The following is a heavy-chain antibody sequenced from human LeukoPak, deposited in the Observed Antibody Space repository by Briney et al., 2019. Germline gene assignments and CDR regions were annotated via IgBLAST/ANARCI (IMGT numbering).Heavy chain of an antibody. CDR3: AREAAVAGNFDY. D-gene: IGHD6-19*01. V-gene: IGHV4-59*01. CDR2: IYYSGST. J-gene: IGHJ4*02. Sequence: SETLSLTCTVSGGSISSYYWSWIRQPPGKGLEWIGYIYYSGSTNYNPSLKSRVTISVDTSKNQFSLKLSSVTAADTTVYYCAREAAVAGNFDYWGQGTLVTVSS. CDR1: GGSISSYY.